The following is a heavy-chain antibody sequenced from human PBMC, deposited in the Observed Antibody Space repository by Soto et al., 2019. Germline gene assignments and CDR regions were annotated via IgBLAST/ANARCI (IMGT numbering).Heavy chain of an antibody. Sequence: PSDTLSLTCAVSGYSISRGFYWAWIRQPPGKGLEWIGSISHSGRTYYQASLKSRATISLDTSKNQFSLNLVSVTAADTAVDFCARAQVGGFDYWVQGTLGTVSS. D-gene: IGHD2-2*01. CDR2: ISHSGRT. V-gene: IGHV4-38-2*01. CDR1: GYSISRGFY. J-gene: IGHJ4*02. CDR3: ARAQVGGFDY.